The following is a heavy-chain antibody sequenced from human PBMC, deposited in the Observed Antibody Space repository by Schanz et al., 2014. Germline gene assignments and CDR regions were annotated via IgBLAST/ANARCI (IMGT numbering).Heavy chain of an antibody. D-gene: IGHD3-10*01. CDR3: AREGTIIRGLTGWFDP. J-gene: IGHJ5*02. Sequence: QVQLVQSGGEVKTPGASVKVSCKASGYTFTRSGISWVRQAPGQGLEWMGIINPTGGSTSYAQRFQGRVTVTRDTSTSTVYMELSSLRFDDTAVYYCAREGTIIRGLTGWFDPWGQGTLVTVSS. CDR1: GYTFTRSG. CDR2: INPTGGST. V-gene: IGHV1-46*01.